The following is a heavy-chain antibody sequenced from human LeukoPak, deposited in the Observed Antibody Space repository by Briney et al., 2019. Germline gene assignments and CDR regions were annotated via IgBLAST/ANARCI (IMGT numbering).Heavy chain of an antibody. Sequence: PGGSLRLSCAASGFTFSSYSMNRVRQAPGKGLEWVSSISSSSSYIYYADSVKGRFTISRDNAKNSLYLQMNSLRAEDTAVYYCARDRARTYYYDSSGYYVGSAFDIWGQGTMVTVSS. CDR2: ISSSSSYI. CDR3: ARDRARTYYYDSSGYYVGSAFDI. D-gene: IGHD3-22*01. CDR1: GFTFSSYS. V-gene: IGHV3-21*01. J-gene: IGHJ3*02.